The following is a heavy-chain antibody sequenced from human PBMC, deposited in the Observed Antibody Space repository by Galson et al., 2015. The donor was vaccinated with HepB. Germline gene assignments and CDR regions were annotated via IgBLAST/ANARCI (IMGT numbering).Heavy chain of an antibody. CDR1: GYTFTSYG. D-gene: IGHD2-2*01. Sequence: SVKVSCKASGYTFTSYGISWVRQAPGQGLEWMGWISAYNGNTNYAQKLQGRVTMTTDTSTSTAYMELRSLRSDDTAVYYCARGDQLVPQYYYYYGMDVWGQGTTVTVSS. CDR3: ARGDQLVPQYYYYYGMDV. V-gene: IGHV1-18*01. CDR2: ISAYNGNT. J-gene: IGHJ6*02.